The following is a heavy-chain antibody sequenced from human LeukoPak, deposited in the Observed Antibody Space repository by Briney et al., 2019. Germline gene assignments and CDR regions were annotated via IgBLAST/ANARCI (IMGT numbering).Heavy chain of an antibody. Sequence: GASVKVSCKASGYTFTGYYMHWVRQAPGQGLEWVGWINPNSGGTNYAQKFQGRVTMTRDTSISTAYMELSRLRSEDTAVYYCARAFCGDYVWFDPWGQGTLVTVSS. CDR3: ARAFCGDYVWFDP. V-gene: IGHV1-2*02. CDR1: GYTFTGYY. D-gene: IGHD4-17*01. J-gene: IGHJ5*02. CDR2: INPNSGGT.